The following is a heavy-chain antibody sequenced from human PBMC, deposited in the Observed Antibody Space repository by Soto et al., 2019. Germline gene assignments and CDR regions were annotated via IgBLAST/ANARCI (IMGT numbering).Heavy chain of an antibody. Sequence: QVQLQESSPGLVKPSETLSLTCTVSGGSIGTYYWSWIRQPPGKGLEWIGYIYYRGNTDYNPSLKSRVTISLDTPKNQFSLKLSSVTAADTAVYYCARHPGYYDILTGYTTYYFDYWGQGILVTVSS. CDR2: IYYRGNT. CDR3: ARHPGYYDILTGYTTYYFDY. J-gene: IGHJ4*02. V-gene: IGHV4-59*08. D-gene: IGHD3-9*01. CDR1: GGSIGTYY.